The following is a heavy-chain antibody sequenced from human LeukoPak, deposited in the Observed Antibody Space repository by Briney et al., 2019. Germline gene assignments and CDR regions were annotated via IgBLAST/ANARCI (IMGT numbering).Heavy chain of an antibody. D-gene: IGHD3-10*02. Sequence: GGSLRLSCAASGFIFSSYGMHWVRQAPGKGLEWVAVIWYDGSNEYYTDSVKGRFTISRDNSRNTVYLQMNSLRAEDTALYYCGKDLHYYVAMDVWGQGTTVTVSS. J-gene: IGHJ6*02. CDR2: IWYDGSNE. CDR3: GKDLHYYVAMDV. CDR1: GFIFSSYG. V-gene: IGHV3-33*06.